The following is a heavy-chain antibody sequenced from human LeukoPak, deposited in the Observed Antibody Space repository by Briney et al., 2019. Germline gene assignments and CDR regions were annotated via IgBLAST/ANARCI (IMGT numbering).Heavy chain of an antibody. V-gene: IGHV1-69*05. D-gene: IGHD2-15*01. CDR3: ARDFTVRWGRCSGGXXSSXXYGXD. CDR1: GGTFSSYA. CDR2: IIPIFGTA. J-gene: IGHJ6*01. Sequence: SVKVSCKASGGTFSSYAISWVRQAPGQGLEWMGEIIPIFGTANYAQRFQGRVTITTDESTSTAYMELSSLRSEDTAVYYCARDFTVRWGRCSGGXXSSXXYGXD.